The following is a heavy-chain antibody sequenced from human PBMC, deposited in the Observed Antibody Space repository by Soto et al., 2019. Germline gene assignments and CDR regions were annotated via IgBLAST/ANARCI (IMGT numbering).Heavy chain of an antibody. J-gene: IGHJ4*02. D-gene: IGHD5-12*01. Sequence: GGSLRLSCAASGFTLSYYWMHWVRQVPGKGLVWVSRMSNDENSPTYADSVKGRFTISRDNAKNTLYLQMNSLRDEDTAVYYCTTDLAYSGYDVQYWGQGTLVTVSS. CDR2: MSNDENSP. V-gene: IGHV3-74*01. CDR1: GFTLSYYW. CDR3: TTDLAYSGYDVQY.